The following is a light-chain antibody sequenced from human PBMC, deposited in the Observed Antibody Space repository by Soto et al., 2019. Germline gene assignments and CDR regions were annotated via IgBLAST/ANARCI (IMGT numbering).Light chain of an antibody. CDR3: QQYYDWPIT. V-gene: IGKV3-15*01. J-gene: IGKJ5*01. CDR2: DAS. Sequence: EIVMTQSPATLSVSPGERATLSCRASQSISSNLAWYQQKPGQAPRLLIYDASNRATGIPARFSGSGSGTDFTLTISSLQSEDFAIYYCQQYYDWPITFGQGTRLEIK. CDR1: QSISSN.